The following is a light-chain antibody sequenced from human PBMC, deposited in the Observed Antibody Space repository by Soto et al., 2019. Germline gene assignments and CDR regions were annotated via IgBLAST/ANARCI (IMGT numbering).Light chain of an antibody. V-gene: IGKV3-11*01. Sequence: DIVLTQSPATLSLSPGERATLSCRASQSVRSYLGSYQQRPGQAPRLLIYDASNRATGIPARFSGSGSGTDFTLTISSLEPEDFAVYYCQQGGTFGQGTRLEIK. CDR1: QSVRSY. CDR3: QQGGT. CDR2: DAS. J-gene: IGKJ5*01.